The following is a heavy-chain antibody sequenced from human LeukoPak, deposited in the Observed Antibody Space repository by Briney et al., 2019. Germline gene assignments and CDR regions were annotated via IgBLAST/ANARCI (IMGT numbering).Heavy chain of an antibody. CDR2: ISYDGSNK. D-gene: IGHD6-13*01. V-gene: IGHV3-30*18. CDR1: GFTFSSYG. Sequence: GGSLRLSCAASGFTFSSYGMHWVRRAPGKGLEWVAVISYDGSNKYYADSVKGRFTISRDNSKNTLYLQMNSLRAEDTAVYYCAKERIAAAGTAFDYWGQGTLVTVSS. CDR3: AKERIAAAGTAFDY. J-gene: IGHJ4*02.